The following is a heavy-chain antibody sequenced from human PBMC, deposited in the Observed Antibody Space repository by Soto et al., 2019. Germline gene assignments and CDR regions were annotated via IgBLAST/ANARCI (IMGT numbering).Heavy chain of an antibody. D-gene: IGHD2-15*01. CDR1: GFTFSSYA. CDR2: ISGSGDNT. J-gene: IGHJ6*02. CDR3: AKEFSDVVARFGGLDV. Sequence: GGSLRLSCAASGFTFSSYAMSWVRQAPGKGLEWVSGISGSGDNTYYADSVKGRFTISRDNSKYTLYLQVNSLTAEDTAVYYCAKEFSDVVARFGGLDVWGQGTTVTVSS. V-gene: IGHV3-23*01.